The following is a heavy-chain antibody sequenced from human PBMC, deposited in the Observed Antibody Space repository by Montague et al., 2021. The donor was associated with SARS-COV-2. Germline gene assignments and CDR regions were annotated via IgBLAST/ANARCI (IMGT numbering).Heavy chain of an antibody. J-gene: IGHJ4*02. CDR1: GGSFSVYY. CDR3: VVVVPAMRPRSDY. Sequence: SETLSLTCVVYGGSFSVYYWSWIRQPPGKGLEWIGEINHSGSTNXXPSLKSRVTISSDTSKNQFSPKLNSVTAADTAVYFCVVVVPAMRPRSDYWGQGTLVTVSS. D-gene: IGHD2-21*02. V-gene: IGHV4-34*01. CDR2: INHSGST.